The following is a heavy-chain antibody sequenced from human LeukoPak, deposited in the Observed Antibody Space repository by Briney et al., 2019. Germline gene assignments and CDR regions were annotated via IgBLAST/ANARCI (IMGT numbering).Heavy chain of an antibody. CDR2: IYTSGST. V-gene: IGHV4-4*07. CDR3: ARVVGATTPHYYYYYMDV. CDR1: GGSISSYY. D-gene: IGHD4-17*01. Sequence: PETLSLTCTVSGGSISSYYWSWLRQPAGKGLEWIGRIYTSGSTNYNPSLKSRVTMSVDTSKNQFSLKLSSVTAADTAVYYCARVVGATTPHYYYYYMDVCGKGTTVTVSS. J-gene: IGHJ6*03.